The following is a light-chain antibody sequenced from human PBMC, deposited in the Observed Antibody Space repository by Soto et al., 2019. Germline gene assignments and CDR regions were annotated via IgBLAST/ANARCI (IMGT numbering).Light chain of an antibody. J-gene: IGKJ4*01. V-gene: IGKV1-5*01. Sequence: DIQMTQSPSTLSASVGDRVTITCRASQSISRWFAWYQQKPDKVPNLLISDASSLESGVPSRFSGSGSGTEFILTISSLQPDDFATYYCQQYQSYPLTFGGGTKVEIK. CDR1: QSISRW. CDR3: QQYQSYPLT. CDR2: DAS.